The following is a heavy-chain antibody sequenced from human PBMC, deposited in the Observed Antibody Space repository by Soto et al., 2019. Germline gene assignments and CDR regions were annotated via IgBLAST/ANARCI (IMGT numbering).Heavy chain of an antibody. CDR2: TYNSGST. V-gene: IGHV4-59*01. Sequence: SETLSLTCTVSGGSISNYYWSWIRQPPGKELEWIGYTYNSGSTHYNPSLKSRVTISADTSKNQFSLKLSSVTAADTAVYYCAGGIAAAGNFYYGMDVWGQGTTVTVSS. J-gene: IGHJ6*02. D-gene: IGHD6-13*01. CDR1: GGSISNYY. CDR3: AGGIAAAGNFYYGMDV.